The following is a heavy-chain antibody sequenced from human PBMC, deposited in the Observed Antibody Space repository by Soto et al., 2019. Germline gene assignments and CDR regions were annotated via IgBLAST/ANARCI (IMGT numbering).Heavy chain of an antibody. Sequence: ASVKVSCKASGGTFSSYAISWVRQAPGQGLEWMGGIIPIFGTANYAQKFQGRVTITADKSTSTAYMELSSLRSEDTAVYYCARPGGHMGIYYYYYGMDVWGQGTTVTVSS. CDR1: GGTFSSYA. V-gene: IGHV1-69*06. D-gene: IGHD6-13*01. CDR2: IIPIFGTA. J-gene: IGHJ6*02. CDR3: ARPGGHMGIYYYYYGMDV.